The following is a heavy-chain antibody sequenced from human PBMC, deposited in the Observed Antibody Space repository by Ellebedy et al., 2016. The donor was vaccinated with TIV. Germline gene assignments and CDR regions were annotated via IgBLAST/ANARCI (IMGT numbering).Heavy chain of an antibody. Sequence: GESLKISCAASGFTFNSYAMSWVRQAPGKGLEWVSTISNTGSRTYYADSVEGRFIISRDNSKKTLYLQMNSLRAEDTAVYYCARDDVTIFDYWGQGTLVTVSS. CDR1: GFTFNSYA. J-gene: IGHJ4*02. CDR3: ARDDVTIFDY. V-gene: IGHV3-23*01. D-gene: IGHD3-3*01. CDR2: ISNTGSRT.